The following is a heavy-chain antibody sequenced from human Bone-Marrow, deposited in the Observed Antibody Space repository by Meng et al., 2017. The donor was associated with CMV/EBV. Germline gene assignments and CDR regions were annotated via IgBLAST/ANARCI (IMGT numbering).Heavy chain of an antibody. CDR1: GGSISSYY. Sequence: LRLACTVAGGSISSYYWSWIRQPPGNGLEWIGYIYYSGSTNYNPSLKSRVTISVDTSKNQFSLKLSSVTAADTAVYYFARGDGYYYGMDFWGQGTTVTVSS. CDR2: IYYSGST. J-gene: IGHJ6*02. V-gene: IGHV4-59*01. CDR3: ARGDGYYYGMDF. D-gene: IGHD5-24*01.